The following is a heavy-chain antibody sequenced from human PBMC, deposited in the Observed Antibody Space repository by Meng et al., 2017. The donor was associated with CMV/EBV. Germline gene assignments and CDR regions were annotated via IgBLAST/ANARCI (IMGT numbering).Heavy chain of an antibody. J-gene: IGHJ4*02. CDR3: AREAIVGAASDY. D-gene: IGHD1-26*01. V-gene: IGHV3-20*04. CDR1: GFTFDDYG. Sequence: GESLKISSAASGFTFDDYGMSWVRQAPGKGLEWVSHINWSGGSTGYVDSVKGRFTIFRDNAKNSLYLQMNSLRVEDTAFYYCAREAIVGAASDYWGQGTLVTVSS. CDR2: INWSGGST.